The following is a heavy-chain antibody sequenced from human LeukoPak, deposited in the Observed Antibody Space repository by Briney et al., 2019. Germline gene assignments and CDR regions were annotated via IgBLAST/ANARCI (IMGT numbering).Heavy chain of an antibody. D-gene: IGHD6-13*01. CDR1: GDSINNYY. Sequence: PSETLSLTCTVSGDSINNYYWSWIRQPPGKGLEWIGYIYYIGTTKFNPSLKSRVTISLDTSRNQFSLKLSSVTAADTAVYYCARRGFIAAADNWFDPWGQGTLVTVSS. V-gene: IGHV4-59*12. J-gene: IGHJ5*02. CDR3: ARRGFIAAADNWFDP. CDR2: IYYIGTT.